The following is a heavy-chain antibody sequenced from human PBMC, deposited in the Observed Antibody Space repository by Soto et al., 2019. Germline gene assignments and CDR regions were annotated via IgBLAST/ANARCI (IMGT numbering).Heavy chain of an antibody. CDR2: ISSSSSYI. CDR1: GFTFSSYS. CDR3: ARDQPGYSYGYGLGY. Sequence: EVQLVESGGGLVKPGGSLRLSCAAFGFTFSSYSMNWVRQAPGKGLEWVSSISSSSSYIYYADSVKGRFTISRDNAKNSLYLQMNSLRAEDTAVYYCARDQPGYSYGYGLGYWRQGTLVTVSS. J-gene: IGHJ4*02. V-gene: IGHV3-21*01. D-gene: IGHD5-18*01.